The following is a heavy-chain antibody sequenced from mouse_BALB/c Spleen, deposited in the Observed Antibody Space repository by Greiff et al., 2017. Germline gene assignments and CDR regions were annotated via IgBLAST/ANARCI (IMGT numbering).Heavy chain of an antibody. J-gene: IGHJ3*01. Sequence: EVNVVESGGGLVQPGGSLRLSCATSGFTFSDFYMEWVRQPPGKSLEWIAASRNKANDFTTEYSATVKGRFIVSRDTSQRILYLQMNALRAVATAIYYCARRGLYCGNLAYWGQGTLVTVSA. CDR1: GFTFSDFY. D-gene: IGHD2-1*01. CDR3: ARRGLYCGNLAY. CDR2: SRNKANDFTT. V-gene: IGHV7-1*02.